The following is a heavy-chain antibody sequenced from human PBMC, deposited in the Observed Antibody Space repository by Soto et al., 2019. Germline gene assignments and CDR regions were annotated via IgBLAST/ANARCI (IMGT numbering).Heavy chain of an antibody. CDR3: ASDLEAWGNYGEFYYYYGMDV. CDR1: GYTFTSYC. J-gene: IGHJ6*02. V-gene: IGHV1-2*02. Sequence: GXSVKVSCKASGYTFTSYCISWVRQAPGQGLEWMGWINPNSGGTNYAQKFQGRVTMTRDTSISTAYMELSRLRSDDTAVYYCASDLEAWGNYGEFYYYYGMDVWGQGNTVTVSS. D-gene: IGHD4-17*01. CDR2: INPNSGGT.